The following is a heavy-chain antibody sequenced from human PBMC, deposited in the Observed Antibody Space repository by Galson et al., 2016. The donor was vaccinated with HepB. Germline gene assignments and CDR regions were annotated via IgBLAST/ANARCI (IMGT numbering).Heavy chain of an antibody. D-gene: IGHD5-24*01. CDR1: GYPFTTNG. CDR2: ISAHNGDT. V-gene: IGHV1-18*04. J-gene: IGHJ4*02. CDR3: ARDRDRSLDY. Sequence: SVKVSCKASGYPFTTNGITWVRQAPGQGLEWMGWISAHNGDTNSPQKFQGRVTLTTDTSTRTAYIELRSLKSDDTAVYYCARDRDRSLDYWGQGTLVTVSS.